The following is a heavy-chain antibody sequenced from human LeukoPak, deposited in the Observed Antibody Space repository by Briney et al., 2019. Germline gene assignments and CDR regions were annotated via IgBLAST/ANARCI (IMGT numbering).Heavy chain of an antibody. CDR1: GFTFDDYA. CDR3: AKDRHSSSWYWFDP. V-gene: IGHV3-9*01. CDR2: ISWNSGSI. Sequence: GGSLRLSYAASGFTFDDYAMHWVRQAPGKGLEWVSGISWNSGSIGYADSVKGRFTISRDNAKNSLYLQMNSLRAEDTALYYCAKDRHSSSWYWFDPWGQGTLVTVSS. D-gene: IGHD6-13*01. J-gene: IGHJ5*02.